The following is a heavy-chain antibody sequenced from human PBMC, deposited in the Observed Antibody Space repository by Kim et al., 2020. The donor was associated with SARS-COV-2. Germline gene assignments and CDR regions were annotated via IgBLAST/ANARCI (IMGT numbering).Heavy chain of an antibody. CDR1: GFTFGDYA. CDR3: GTAHGAAGTEEGYYFDY. J-gene: IGHJ4*02. Sequence: GGSLRLSCAASGFTFGDYAMHWVRQAPGKGLEWVAGISWNSGSIGYADAVKGRFTISSDNAKNSLYLQMNSRRAEDTALYYCGTAHGAAGTEEGYYFDYWGQGTLVTVSS. D-gene: IGHD1-1*01. V-gene: IGHV3-9*01. CDR2: ISWNSGSI.